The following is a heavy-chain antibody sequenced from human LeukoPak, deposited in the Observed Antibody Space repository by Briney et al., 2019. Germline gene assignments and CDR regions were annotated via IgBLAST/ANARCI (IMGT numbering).Heavy chain of an antibody. CDR3: ARVRTGNGWSFDC. CDR1: GLTFRNYW. J-gene: IGHJ4*02. CDR2: IKQDGSEE. Sequence: GGSLRLSCAASGLTFRNYWMSWVRQASGKGLEWVATIKQDGSEEYYVDSVKGRFTISRDNAKNSLYLQMNSLRAEDTALYYCARVRTGNGWSFDCWGQGTLVTVSS. V-gene: IGHV3-7*05. D-gene: IGHD6-19*01.